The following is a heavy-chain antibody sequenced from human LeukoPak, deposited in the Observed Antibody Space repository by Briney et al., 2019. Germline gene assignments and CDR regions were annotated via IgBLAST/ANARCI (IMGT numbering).Heavy chain of an antibody. J-gene: IGHJ6*03. CDR1: GGSISSSSYY. D-gene: IGHD5-18*01. CDR2: IYYSGST. V-gene: IGHV4-39*07. CDR3: ARGPRSYGYFYYYYYMDV. Sequence: SETLSLTCTVSGGSISSSSYYWGWIRQPPGRGLEWIGSIYYSGSTYYNPSLKSRVTISVDTSKNQFSLKLRPVTAADTAVYYCARGPRSYGYFYYYYYMDVWGKGTTVTVSS.